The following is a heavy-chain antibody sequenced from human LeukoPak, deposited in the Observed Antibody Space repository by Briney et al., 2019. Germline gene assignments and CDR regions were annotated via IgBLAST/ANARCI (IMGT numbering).Heavy chain of an antibody. CDR1: GFTFSSYG. CDR2: IWYDGSNK. V-gene: IGHV3-33*01. Sequence: GGSLRLSCAASGFTFSSYGMHWVRQAPGKGLEWVAVIWYDGSNKYYADSVKGRFTISRDNSKNTLYLQMNSLRAEDTAVYYCARAEYSSSWDENEFDYWGQGTLVTVSS. J-gene: IGHJ4*02. D-gene: IGHD6-13*01. CDR3: ARAEYSSSWDENEFDY.